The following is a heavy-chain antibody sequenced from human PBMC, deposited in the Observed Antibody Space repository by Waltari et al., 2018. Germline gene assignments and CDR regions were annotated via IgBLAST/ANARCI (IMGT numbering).Heavy chain of an antibody. CDR3: AELSSSAFDI. J-gene: IGHJ3*02. D-gene: IGHD1-7*01. V-gene: IGHV3-74*01. Sequence: EVQLVESGGGLVQPRGSLRLSCAASGFTFSSYWMHWVRQAQGKGRVWASRINSDGGSTAYADSVKGRFTISRDNAKNTLYLQMNSLRAEDTAVYYCAELSSSAFDIWGQGTMV. CDR1: GFTFSSYW. CDR2: INSDGGST.